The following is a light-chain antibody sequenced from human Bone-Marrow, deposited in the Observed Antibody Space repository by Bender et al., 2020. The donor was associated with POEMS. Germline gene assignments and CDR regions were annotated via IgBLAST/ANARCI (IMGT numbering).Light chain of an antibody. J-gene: IGLJ1*01. CDR1: SSDVGGYNF. CDR2: EVS. CDR3: CSYAGSNNFV. Sequence: QSALTQPPSASGSPGQSVTISCTGTSSDVGGYNFVSWYQQHPGKAPKLMIYEVSKRPSGVPDRFSGSKSGNTASLTVSGLQAEDEADYSCCSYAGSNNFVFGSGTKVSVL. V-gene: IGLV2-8*01.